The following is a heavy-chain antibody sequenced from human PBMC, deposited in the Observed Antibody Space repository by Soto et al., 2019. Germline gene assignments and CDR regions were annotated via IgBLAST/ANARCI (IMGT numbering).Heavy chain of an antibody. CDR2: LSSSTSTI. J-gene: IGHJ2*01. V-gene: IGHV3-48*02. CDR3: ARDSPVVAATYWYFDL. Sequence: EVQLVESGGGLVQPGGSLRLSCAASGFTFSSYNMNWVRQAPGKGREWVSYLSSSTSTIYYADSVKGRFTVSRDNAKNSLYLQMNSLRDEDTAVYYCARDSPVVAATYWYFDLWGRGTLVTVSS. D-gene: IGHD2-15*01. CDR1: GFTFSSYN.